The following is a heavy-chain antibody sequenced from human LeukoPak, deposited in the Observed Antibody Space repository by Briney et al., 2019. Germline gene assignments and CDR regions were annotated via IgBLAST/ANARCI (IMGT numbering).Heavy chain of an antibody. Sequence: GGSLRLSCAASGFTFSSYAMSWVRQAPGKGLEWVSAISGSGGSTYYADSVKGRFTISRDNSKNTLYLQMNSLRAEDTAVYYCASSHYYDSSGYPVGEYFQHWGQGTLVTVSS. CDR3: ASSHYYDSSGYPVGEYFQH. V-gene: IGHV3-23*01. CDR2: ISGSGGST. J-gene: IGHJ1*01. CDR1: GFTFSSYA. D-gene: IGHD3-22*01.